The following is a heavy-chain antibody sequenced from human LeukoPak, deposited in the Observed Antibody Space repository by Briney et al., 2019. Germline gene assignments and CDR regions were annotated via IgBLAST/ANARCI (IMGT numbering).Heavy chain of an antibody. CDR2: INWNGGST. D-gene: IGHD2-2*01. V-gene: IGHV3-20*04. CDR3: ARSSCSSTSCYSPYYYYMDV. J-gene: IGHJ6*03. CDR1: GFTFDDYG. Sequence: GGSLRLSCAASGFTFDDYGMSWVRQAPGKGLEWVSGINWNGGSTGYADSVKGRFTISRDNAKNSLYLQMNSLRAEDTALYYCARSSCSSTSCYSPYYYYMDVWGKGTTVTVSS.